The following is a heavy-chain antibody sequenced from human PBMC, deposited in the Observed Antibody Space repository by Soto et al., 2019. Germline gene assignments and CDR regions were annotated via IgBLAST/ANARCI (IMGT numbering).Heavy chain of an antibody. Sequence: SETLSLTCTVSGHSMSNTDYFWGWIRQTPWSDLQWIGSLFYTGHTYYNPSLLSRVTISADTSKNQFFLRLTSVTAADTAVYYCARDWAAAGPFDYWGQGTLVTVSS. J-gene: IGHJ4*02. V-gene: IGHV4-39*02. CDR3: ARDWAAAGPFDY. CDR1: GHSMSNTDYF. CDR2: LFYTGHT. D-gene: IGHD6-13*01.